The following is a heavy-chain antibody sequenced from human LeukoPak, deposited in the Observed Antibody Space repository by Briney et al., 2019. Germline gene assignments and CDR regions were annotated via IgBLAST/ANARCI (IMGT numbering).Heavy chain of an antibody. V-gene: IGHV4-38-2*02. CDR1: GYSISSGYY. CDR3: ARQESGTVTTLGGEFDP. Sequence: SETLSLTCSVSGYSISSGYYWGWIRQPPGKGLEWIGSIYYSGSTYYNPSLKSRVTISADTSKNQFSLKLSSVTAADTAVYYCARQESGTVTTLGGEFDPWGQGTLVTVSS. D-gene: IGHD4-17*01. CDR2: IYYSGST. J-gene: IGHJ5*02.